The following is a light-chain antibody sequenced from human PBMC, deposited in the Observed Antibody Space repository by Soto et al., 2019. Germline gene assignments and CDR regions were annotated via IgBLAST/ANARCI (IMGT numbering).Light chain of an antibody. CDR2: DAS. V-gene: IGKV3-11*01. Sequence: EIVLTQSPATLSLSPGARATLSCRASQSVSSYLAWYQQKPGQAPRLLIYDASNSATGIPARFSGSGSGTDFTLTISSLEPEDFAVYYCQQRSNWPPWTCGQGTKVEIK. J-gene: IGKJ1*01. CDR1: QSVSSY. CDR3: QQRSNWPPWT.